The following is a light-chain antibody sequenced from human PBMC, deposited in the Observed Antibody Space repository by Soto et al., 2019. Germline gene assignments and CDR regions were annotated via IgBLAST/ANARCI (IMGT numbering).Light chain of an antibody. V-gene: IGKV3-15*01. CDR3: QPYVTWPLT. J-gene: IGKJ4*01. Sequence: EIVLTQSPAILSVSPGERATLSCRASQSVSSNLVWYQQKPGQAPRLLIYDASSRATGIPARFSGGGSGTEFTLTISSLQSEDFAVYYCQPYVTWPLTLGGGTKVDIK. CDR2: DAS. CDR1: QSVSSN.